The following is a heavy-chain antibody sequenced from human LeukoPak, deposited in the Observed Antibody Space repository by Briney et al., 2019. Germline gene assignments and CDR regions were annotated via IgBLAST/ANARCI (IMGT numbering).Heavy chain of an antibody. D-gene: IGHD3-9*01. J-gene: IGHJ4*02. CDR3: ARDILTGFDDY. CDR2: INPNSGGT. CDR1: GYTFTGYY. V-gene: IGHV1-2*06. Sequence: ALVKVSCKASGYTFTGYYMHWVRQAPGQGLEWMGRINPNSGGTNYAQKFQGRVTMTRDTSISTAYMELSRLRSDDTAVYYCARDILTGFDDYWGQETLITVSS.